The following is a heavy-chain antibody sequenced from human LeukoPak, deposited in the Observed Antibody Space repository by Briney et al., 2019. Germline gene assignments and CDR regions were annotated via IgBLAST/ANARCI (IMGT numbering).Heavy chain of an antibody. CDR1: GYSFTSYW. CDR3: VRSRRTNTGDPDWGQY. V-gene: IGHV5-51*01. CDR2: IDPNDSDT. Sequence: GESLKISCKGSGYSFTSYWIGWVRQMPGKGLEWMGMIDPNDSDTRYSPSSEGHVTFSADKSTSAVFMRWSSLEASDTAMYYCVRSRRTNTGDPDWGQYWGQGTLVTVSS. D-gene: IGHD2-21*02. J-gene: IGHJ1*01.